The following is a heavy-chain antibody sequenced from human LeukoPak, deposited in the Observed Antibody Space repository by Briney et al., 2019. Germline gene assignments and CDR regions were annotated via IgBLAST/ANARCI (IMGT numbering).Heavy chain of an antibody. CDR1: GGSISSHY. CDR2: IYYSGST. Sequence: SETLSLTCTVSGGSISSHYWSWIRQPPGKGLEWIGYIYYSGSTNYNPSLKSRVTISVDTSKNQFSLKLSSLTAADTAVYYCARVKWDSSGYSVYYYYMDVWGKGTTVTVSS. D-gene: IGHD3-22*01. J-gene: IGHJ6*03. V-gene: IGHV4-59*11. CDR3: ARVKWDSSGYSVYYYYMDV.